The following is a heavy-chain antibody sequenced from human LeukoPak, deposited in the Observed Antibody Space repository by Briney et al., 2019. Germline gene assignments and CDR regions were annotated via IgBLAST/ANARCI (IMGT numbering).Heavy chain of an antibody. Sequence: SATLPLTCAVSGYSISNGYYWVWIRQPPGRGVEWIGSLYHSDSAYYNTSLRSRVSMSVDTSKNQFSLTLSFVTAADTAVYYCARQHDSYYYYYIDVWGSGTTVTVSS. CDR1: GYSISNGYY. V-gene: IGHV4-38-2*01. CDR3: ARQHDSYYYYYIDV. J-gene: IGHJ6*03. CDR2: LYHSDSA.